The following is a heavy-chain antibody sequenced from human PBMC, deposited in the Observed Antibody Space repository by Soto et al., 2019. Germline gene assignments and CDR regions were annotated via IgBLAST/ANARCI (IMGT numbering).Heavy chain of an antibody. CDR2: ISAYNGNT. D-gene: IGHD3-3*01. CDR3: ARGAPLDYDFWSGYSLDYYYGMDV. J-gene: IGHJ6*02. Sequence: ASVKVSCKASGYTFTSYGISWVRQAPGQGLEWMGWISAYNGNTNYAQKLQGRVTMTTDTSTSTAYMELRSLRSDDTAVYYCARGAPLDYDFWSGYSLDYYYGMDVWGQGTTVTVS. V-gene: IGHV1-18*01. CDR1: GYTFTSYG.